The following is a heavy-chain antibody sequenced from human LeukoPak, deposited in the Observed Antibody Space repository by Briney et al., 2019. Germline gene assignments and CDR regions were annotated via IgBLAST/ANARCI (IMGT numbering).Heavy chain of an antibody. V-gene: IGHV3-30*18. D-gene: IGHD3-22*01. Sequence: GRSLRLSCAASGFTFSSYGMHWVRQAPGKGLEWVAVISYDGSNKYYADSVKGRFTISRDNSKNTLYLQMNSLRAEDTAVYYCEKEHYYDSSGYYPSFDYWGQGTLVTVSS. CDR2: ISYDGSNK. CDR1: GFTFSSYG. CDR3: EKEHYYDSSGYYPSFDY. J-gene: IGHJ4*02.